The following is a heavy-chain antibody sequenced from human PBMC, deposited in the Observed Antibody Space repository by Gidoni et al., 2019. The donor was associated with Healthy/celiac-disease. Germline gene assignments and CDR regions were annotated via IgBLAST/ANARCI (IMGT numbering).Heavy chain of an antibody. D-gene: IGHD2-15*01. J-gene: IGHJ4*02. Sequence: QLQLQESGPGLVKPSETLSLTCTVSGGSISSSSYYWGWIRPPPGKGLEWIGSIYYSGSTYYNPSLKSRVTISVDTSKNQFSLKLSSVTAADTAVYYCARRGYSQYYFDYWGQGTLVTVSS. CDR3: ARRGYSQYYFDY. CDR2: IYYSGST. CDR1: GGSISSSSYY. V-gene: IGHV4-39*01.